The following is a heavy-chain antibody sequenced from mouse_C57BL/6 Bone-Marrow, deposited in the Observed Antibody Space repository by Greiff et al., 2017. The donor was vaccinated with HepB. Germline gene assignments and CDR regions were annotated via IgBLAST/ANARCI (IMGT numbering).Heavy chain of an antibody. J-gene: IGHJ4*01. D-gene: IGHD2-5*01. Sequence: EVQLVESGPELVQPGASVKISCKASGYSFTDYNMNWVKQSHGKSLELIGAINPNYGTASYNQKFKGKATLTVDQSSRTAYIQLNSLTSEDSAVYYCARRTYYSNYEGNYAIGYWGQGPSVTVSS. CDR1: GYSFTDYN. V-gene: IGHV1-39*01. CDR3: ARRTYYSNYEGNYAIGY. CDR2: INPNYGTA.